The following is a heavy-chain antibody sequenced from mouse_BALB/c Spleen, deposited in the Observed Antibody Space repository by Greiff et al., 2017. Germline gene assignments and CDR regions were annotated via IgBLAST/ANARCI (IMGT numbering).Heavy chain of an antibody. CDR3: ARFTTVVATRYFDV. V-gene: IGHV5-6-5*01. CDR1: GFTFSSYA. Sequence: EVKVVESGGGLVKPGGSLKLSCAASGFTFSSYAMSWVRQTPEKRLEWVASISSGGSTYYPDSVKGRFTISRDNARNILYLQMSSLRSEDTAMYYCARFTTVVATRYFDVWGAGTTVTVSS. CDR2: ISSGGST. J-gene: IGHJ1*01. D-gene: IGHD1-1*01.